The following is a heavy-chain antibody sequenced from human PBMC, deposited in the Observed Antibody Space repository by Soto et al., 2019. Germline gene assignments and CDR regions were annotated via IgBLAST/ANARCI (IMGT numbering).Heavy chain of an antibody. V-gene: IGHV3-15*07. CDR3: TTDSYSTIIIALFAY. Sequence: PGGSLRLSCAASGFTFSNAWINWVRQAPGKGLEWVGRIKSKTDGGTTDYTEPVKGRFAISRDDSNNMVYLQMNSLKIEDTAVYYCTTDSYSTIIIALFAYWGHGTLVTVSS. J-gene: IGHJ4*01. D-gene: IGHD3-22*01. CDR2: IKSKTDGGTT. CDR1: GFTFSNAW.